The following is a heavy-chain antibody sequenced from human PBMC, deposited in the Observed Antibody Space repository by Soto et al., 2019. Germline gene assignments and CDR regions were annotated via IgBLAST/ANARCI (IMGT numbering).Heavy chain of an antibody. Sequence: SETLSLTCTVSGGSISSGDYYWSWIRQPPGKGLEWIGYIFHSGSAYYNPSLKSRVTISVDRSKNQFSLKLSSVTAADTAVYYCARGAPVLIQHWGQGTLVTVSS. D-gene: IGHD2-8*01. CDR1: GGSISSGDYY. CDR2: IFHSGSA. J-gene: IGHJ1*01. CDR3: ARGAPVLIQH. V-gene: IGHV4-30-4*01.